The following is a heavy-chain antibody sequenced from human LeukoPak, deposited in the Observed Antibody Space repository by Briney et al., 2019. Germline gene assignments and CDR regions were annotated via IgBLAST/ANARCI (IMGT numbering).Heavy chain of an antibody. CDR3: ARIAYYYDSSGCP. CDR2: INPNNGGT. V-gene: IGHV1-2*02. J-gene: IGHJ5*02. D-gene: IGHD3-22*01. CDR1: GYTFTGYY. Sequence: ASVKVSCKASGYTFTGYYMHWVRQAPGQGLEWMGWINPNNGGTNYAQKFQGRVTMTRDTSIGTAYMELSRLRSDDTAVYYCARIAYYYDSSGCPWGQGTLVTVSS.